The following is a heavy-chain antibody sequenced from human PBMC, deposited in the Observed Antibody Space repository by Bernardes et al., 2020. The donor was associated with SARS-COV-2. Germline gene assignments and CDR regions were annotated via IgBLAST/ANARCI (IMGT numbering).Heavy chain of an antibody. CDR3: ARVHQGYGDLCEY. V-gene: IGHV3-7*01. CDR2: IRPDGGEK. D-gene: IGHD4-17*01. J-gene: IGHJ4*02. Sequence: GGSLRLSCVASGFTFTNYWMSWVRQAPGKGLEWVANIRPDGGEKYYLDSVKGRFTIPRDNAKNSLYLQMNSLRAEETAVYYCARVHQGYGDLCEYWGQGTPVTVSS. CDR1: GFTFTNYW.